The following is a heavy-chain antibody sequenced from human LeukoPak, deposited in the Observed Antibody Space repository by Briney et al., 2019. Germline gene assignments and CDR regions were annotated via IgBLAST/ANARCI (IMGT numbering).Heavy chain of an antibody. J-gene: IGHJ4*02. D-gene: IGHD3-22*01. CDR1: GGTFSSYA. V-gene: IGHV1-69*13. Sequence: SVKVSCKASGGTFSSYAFSWVRQAPGQGLEWMGGIIPIIGTTNYAQMFQGRVTITADESTSTAYMELSSLRSEDTAVYYCARGGYYYDSSGYSHLADYWGQGTLVTVSA. CDR3: ARGGYYYDSSGYSHLADY. CDR2: IIPIIGTT.